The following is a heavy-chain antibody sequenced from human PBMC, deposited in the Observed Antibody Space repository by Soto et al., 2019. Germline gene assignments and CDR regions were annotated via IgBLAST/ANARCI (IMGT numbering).Heavy chain of an antibody. CDR2: IKDGGNT. Sequence: QVQLQQRGAGLLKPSETLSLTCAVYGGSFSGYYWSWIRQPPGKGLEWIGEIKDGGNTNYSPSLKSRVTISADTAKIQCSLKLNSVTAADTAVYYCARGQEAIVATHWDQGTLVTVSS. J-gene: IGHJ4*02. V-gene: IGHV4-34*01. CDR1: GGSFSGYY. D-gene: IGHD5-12*01. CDR3: ARGQEAIVATH.